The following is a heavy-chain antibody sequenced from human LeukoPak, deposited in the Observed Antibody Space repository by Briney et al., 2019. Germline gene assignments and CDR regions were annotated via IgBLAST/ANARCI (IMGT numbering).Heavy chain of an antibody. J-gene: IGHJ4*02. CDR3: ARDLVVAATFNHFDY. Sequence: ASVKVSCKASGYTFTGYYMHWVRQAPGQGLEWMGWINPNSGGTNYAQKFQGRVTMTRDTSISTAYMELSRLRPDDTAVYYCARDLVVAATFNHFDYWGQGTLVTVSS. CDR2: INPNSGGT. D-gene: IGHD2-15*01. CDR1: GYTFTGYY. V-gene: IGHV1-2*02.